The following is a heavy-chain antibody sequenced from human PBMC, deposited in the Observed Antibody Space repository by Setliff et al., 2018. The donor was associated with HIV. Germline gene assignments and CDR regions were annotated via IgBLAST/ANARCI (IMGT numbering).Heavy chain of an antibody. D-gene: IGHD3-22*01. CDR1: GGSFSGYY. J-gene: IGHJ4*02. CDR3: ARGPPTYYYDSSWYYFDN. CDR2: INHSGST. Sequence: PSETLSLPCAVYGGSFSGYYWSWIRQSPGKGLEWIGEINHSGSTNYNPSLKGRVAISVDTSKNQFSLRLSSVTAADTSVYYGARGPPTYYYDSSWYYFDNGGQGTLVTVSS. V-gene: IGHV4-34*01.